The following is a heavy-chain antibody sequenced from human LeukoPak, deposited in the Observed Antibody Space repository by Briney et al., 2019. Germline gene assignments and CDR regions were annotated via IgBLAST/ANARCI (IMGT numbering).Heavy chain of an antibody. CDR1: GFTFSSYG. V-gene: IGHV3-30*18. CDR3: AKDYYDSSGYYYTGPTDY. J-gene: IGHJ4*02. Sequence: GGSLRLSCAASGFTFSSYGMHWVRQAPGKGLEWVAVISYDGSNKYYADSVKGRLTISRDNSKNTLYLQMNSLRAEDTAVYYCAKDYYDSSGYYYTGPTDYWGQGTLVTVSS. CDR2: ISYDGSNK. D-gene: IGHD3-22*01.